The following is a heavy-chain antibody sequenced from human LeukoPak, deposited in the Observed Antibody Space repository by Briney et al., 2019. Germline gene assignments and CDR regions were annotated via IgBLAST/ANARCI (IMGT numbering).Heavy chain of an antibody. J-gene: IGHJ4*02. CDR1: GFTFSSYS. CDR2: ITSSSTYK. CDR3: ARDPNRIVGAHIDY. V-gene: IGHV3-21*04. D-gene: IGHD1-26*01. Sequence: GGSLRLSCAASGFTFSSYSMNWVRQAPGKGLEWVSSITSSSTYKYYADSLKGRFTISRDNAKNSLYLQMNSLRAEDTAVYYCARDPNRIVGAHIDYWGQGTLVTVSS.